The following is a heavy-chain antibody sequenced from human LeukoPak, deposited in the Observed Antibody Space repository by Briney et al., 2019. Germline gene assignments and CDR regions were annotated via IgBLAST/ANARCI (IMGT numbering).Heavy chain of an antibody. J-gene: IGHJ4*02. CDR1: GFAFSSLG. D-gene: IGHD2-8*01. Sequence: GGSLRLSCAASGFAFSSLGMHWVRQAPGKGLEWVAFIRYDGSNVYYADSVKGRFTISRDNSKNTLYLQMNSLRTEDTAIYYCARANGGNHCWGQGTLVTVSS. CDR2: IRYDGSNV. CDR3: ARANGGNHC. V-gene: IGHV3-30*02.